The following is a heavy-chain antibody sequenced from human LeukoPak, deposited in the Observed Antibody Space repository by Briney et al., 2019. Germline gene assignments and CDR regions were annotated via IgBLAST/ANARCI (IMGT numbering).Heavy chain of an antibody. CDR2: INHSGST. D-gene: IGHD3-22*01. J-gene: IGHJ5*02. CDR3: ARPEDSSGS. Sequence: SETLSLTCAVYGGSFSGYYWSWIRQPPGKGLEWIGEINHSGSTNYNPSLKSRVTISVDTSKNQFSLKLSSVTAADTAVYYCARPEDSSGSWGQGTLVTVSS. V-gene: IGHV4-34*01. CDR1: GGSFSGYY.